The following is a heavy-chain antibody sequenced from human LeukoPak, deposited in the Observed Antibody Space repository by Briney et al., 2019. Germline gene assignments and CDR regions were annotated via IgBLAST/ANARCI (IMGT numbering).Heavy chain of an antibody. CDR3: ARGRIAVAARHFDY. CDR1: GGSFSGYY. Sequence: SETLSLTCAVYGGSFSGYYWSWIRQPPGKGLEWIGEINHSGSTNYNPSLKSRVTISVDTSKNQFSLKLSSATAADTAVYYCARGRIAVAARHFDYWGQGTLVTVSS. V-gene: IGHV4-34*01. J-gene: IGHJ4*02. D-gene: IGHD6-19*01. CDR2: INHSGST.